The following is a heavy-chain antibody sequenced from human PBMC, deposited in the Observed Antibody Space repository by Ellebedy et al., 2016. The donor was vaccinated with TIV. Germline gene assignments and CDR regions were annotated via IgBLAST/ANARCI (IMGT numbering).Heavy chain of an antibody. CDR1: GSTFNSYG. D-gene: IGHD3-16*02. CDR2: ISYDGSNK. CDR3: AKYGGSGVWGSYRYYDY. V-gene: IGHV3-30*18. J-gene: IGHJ4*02. Sequence: GGSLRLSCAASGSTFNSYGMHWVRQAPGKGLEWVAVISYDGSNKYYADSVKGRFTISRDISKNTLYLQMNSLRAEDTAVYYCAKYGGSGVWGSYRYYDYWGQGTLVTVSS.